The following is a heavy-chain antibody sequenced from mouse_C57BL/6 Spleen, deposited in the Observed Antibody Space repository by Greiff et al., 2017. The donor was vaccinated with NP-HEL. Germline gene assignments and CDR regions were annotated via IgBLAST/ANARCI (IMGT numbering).Heavy chain of an antibody. D-gene: IGHD3-1*01. CDR2: IYPGSSST. CDR3: ARSGLYVTGAMDY. V-gene: IGHV1-55*01. CDR1: GYTFTSYW. J-gene: IGHJ4*01. Sequence: QVQLHQPGAELVKPGASVKMSCKASGYTFTSYWITWVKQRPGQGLEWIGDIYPGSSSTNYNEKFKSKATLTVDTSSSTAYMQLSSLTSEDSAVYYWARSGLYVTGAMDYWGQGTSVTVSS.